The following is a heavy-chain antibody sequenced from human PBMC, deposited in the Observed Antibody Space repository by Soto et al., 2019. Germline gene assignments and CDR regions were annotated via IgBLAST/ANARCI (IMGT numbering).Heavy chain of an antibody. CDR3: ARGPYYYDSSGYYPYYYYGMDV. D-gene: IGHD3-22*01. Sequence: QVQLVQSGAEVKKPGSSVKVSCKASGGTFSSYAISWVRQAPGQGLEWMGGIIPIFGTANYAQKFQGRVTITADESTGTAYMELSSLRSEDTAVYYCARGPYYYDSSGYYPYYYYGMDVWGQGTTVTVSS. J-gene: IGHJ6*02. CDR1: GGTFSSYA. V-gene: IGHV1-69*01. CDR2: IIPIFGTA.